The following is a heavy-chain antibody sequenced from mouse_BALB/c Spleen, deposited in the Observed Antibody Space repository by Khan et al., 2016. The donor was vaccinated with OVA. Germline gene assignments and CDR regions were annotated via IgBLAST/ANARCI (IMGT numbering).Heavy chain of an antibody. CDR1: GFTFSDYY. CDR3: ARVVYGTFAY. Sequence: EVELVESGGGLVKPGGSLKISCAASGFTFSDYYMYWVRQTPEKRLEWVATISDGGSYTYYSDSVTGRFTISRDYAKNNLYLQMSSLKSYDTAIYDCARVVYGTFAYLGQGSLITVSA. CDR2: ISDGGSYT. D-gene: IGHD1-1*01. V-gene: IGHV5-4*02. J-gene: IGHJ3*01.